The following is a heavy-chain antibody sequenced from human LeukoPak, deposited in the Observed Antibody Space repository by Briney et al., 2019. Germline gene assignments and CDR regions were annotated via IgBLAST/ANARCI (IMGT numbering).Heavy chain of an antibody. J-gene: IGHJ4*01. Sequence: PGRSLRLSCAASGFTFSSYAMHWVRQAPGKGLEWVAVISYDGSNKYYADSVKGRFTISRDNSKNTLYLQMNSLRAEDTAVYYCARGGSYLDYRGHGTLVTVSS. D-gene: IGHD1-26*01. V-gene: IGHV3-30-3*01. CDR1: GFTFSSYA. CDR3: ARGGSYLDY. CDR2: ISYDGSNK.